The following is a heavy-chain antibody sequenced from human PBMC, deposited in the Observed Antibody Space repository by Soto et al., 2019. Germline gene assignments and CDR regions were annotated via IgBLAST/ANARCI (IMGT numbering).Heavy chain of an antibody. J-gene: IGHJ3*02. CDR1: GFTFNSHG. D-gene: IGHD4-17*01. Sequence: QVQLVESGGGVVQPGRSLRLSCAASGFTFNSHGMHWVRQAPGKGLEWMAVISYDGNNKYYADSVKSRFAISRDNFKNTLYLQMDSLRAEDTVVYYCANEFLLTTVTTPGIWGQGTTVTVSS. V-gene: IGHV3-30*18. CDR2: ISYDGNNK. CDR3: ANEFLLTTVTTPGI.